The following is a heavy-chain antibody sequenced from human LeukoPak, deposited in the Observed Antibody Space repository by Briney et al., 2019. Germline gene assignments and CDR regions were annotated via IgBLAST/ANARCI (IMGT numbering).Heavy chain of an antibody. V-gene: IGHV3-30*02. Sequence: GGSLRLSCAASGFTFSSYGMHWVRQAPGKGLEWVAFIRYDGSNKYYADSVKGRFTISRDNPKNTLYLQMNSLRAEDTAVYYCAKDSGEYYYGSGSYLDYWGQGTLVTVSS. CDR2: IRYDGSNK. CDR3: AKDSGEYYYGSGSYLDY. CDR1: GFTFSSYG. D-gene: IGHD3-10*01. J-gene: IGHJ4*02.